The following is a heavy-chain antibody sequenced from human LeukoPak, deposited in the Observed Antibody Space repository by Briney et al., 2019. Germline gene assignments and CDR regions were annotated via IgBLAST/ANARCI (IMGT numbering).Heavy chain of an antibody. CDR1: GYSISSGYY. D-gene: IGHD3-22*01. V-gene: IGHV4-38-2*02. CDR2: IYHSGST. J-gene: IGHJ3*02. Sequence: SETLSLTCTVSGYSISSGYYWGWIRQPPGKGLEWIGSIYHSGSTYYNPSLKSRVTISVDTSKNQFSLKLSSVTAADTAVYYCAIGASLVVVNDAFDIWGQGTMVTVSS. CDR3: AIGASLVVVNDAFDI.